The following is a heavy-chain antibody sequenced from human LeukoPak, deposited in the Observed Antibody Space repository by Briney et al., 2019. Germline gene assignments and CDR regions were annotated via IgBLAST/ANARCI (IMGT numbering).Heavy chain of an antibody. D-gene: IGHD6-13*01. CDR2: IYYSGST. CDR3: ARGGIAAAGTPSDY. Sequence: SETLSLTCTVSGGSISSYYWSWIRQPPGKGLEWIGYIYYSGSTNYNPSLKSRVTISVDTSKNQFSLKLSSVTAADTAVYYCARGGIAAAGTPSDYWGQGTLVTVSS. J-gene: IGHJ4*02. CDR1: GGSISSYY. V-gene: IGHV4-59*01.